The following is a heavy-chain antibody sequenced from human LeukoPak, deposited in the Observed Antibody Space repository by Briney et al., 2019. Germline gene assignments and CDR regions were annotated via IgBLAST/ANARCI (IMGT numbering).Heavy chain of an antibody. CDR3: AKDKSGEYDFWSGYYGY. J-gene: IGHJ4*02. CDR1: GFTFSSYA. CDR2: ISGSGGST. V-gene: IGHV3-23*01. D-gene: IGHD3-3*01. Sequence: GASLRLSCAASGFTFSSYAMSWVRQAPGKGLEWVSAISGSGGSTYYADSVKGRFTISRDNSKNTLYLQMNSLRAEDTAVYYCAKDKSGEYDFWSGYYGYWGQGTLVTVSS.